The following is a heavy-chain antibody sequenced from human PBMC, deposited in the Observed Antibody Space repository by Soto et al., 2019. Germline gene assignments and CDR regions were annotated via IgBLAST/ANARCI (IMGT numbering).Heavy chain of an antibody. V-gene: IGHV4-59*08. Sequence: ETLSLTCTVSGGSISSYYWSWIREPPGKGLEWIGYLYYSGSTNYNPSLKSRVTISVDTSKNQFSLKLSSVTAADTAVYDCARHGIYGDYFDYGGQGTLVRSPQ. D-gene: IGHD4-17*01. CDR3: ARHGIYGDYFDY. CDR1: GGSISSYY. CDR2: LYYSGST. J-gene: IGHJ4*02.